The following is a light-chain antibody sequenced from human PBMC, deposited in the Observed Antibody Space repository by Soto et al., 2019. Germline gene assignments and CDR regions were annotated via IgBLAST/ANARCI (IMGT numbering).Light chain of an antibody. Sequence: DIQMTQSPSSLSASVGDRVTITCRASQSISSYLNWYQQKPGKAPKLLIYGASSLESGVPSRFSGSGSGTDFTLTISRLQPEDFATYYCQQSYSTPTFGQGTRLEIK. CDR3: QQSYSTPT. V-gene: IGKV1-39*01. CDR1: QSISSY. CDR2: GAS. J-gene: IGKJ5*01.